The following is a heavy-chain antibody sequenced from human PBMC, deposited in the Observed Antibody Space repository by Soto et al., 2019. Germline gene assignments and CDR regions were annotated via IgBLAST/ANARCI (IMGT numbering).Heavy chain of an antibody. CDR1: GFTFDDYA. CDR3: AKDRGSGSYAASYYYYGMDV. J-gene: IGHJ6*02. CDR2: INWNSGSI. V-gene: IGHV3-9*01. D-gene: IGHD3-10*01. Sequence: EEQLVESGGGLVQPGRSLRLSCAASGFTFDDYAMHWVRQAPGKGLEWVSGINWNSGSIGYADSVKGRFTISRDNAKTSLYLQMNSLRAEDTALYYCAKDRGSGSYAASYYYYGMDVWGQGTTVTVSS.